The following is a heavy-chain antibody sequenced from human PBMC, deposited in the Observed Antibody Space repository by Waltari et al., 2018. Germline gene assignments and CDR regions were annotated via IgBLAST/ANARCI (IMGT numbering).Heavy chain of an antibody. V-gene: IGHV3-23*01. CDR3: ATSFRGKFDF. J-gene: IGHJ4*02. CDR2: ITDTGGST. D-gene: IGHD3-16*01. Sequence: EVQLLESGGGLVQPGGALRRACAAAGLPLSKSGMTWVRQTPGKGLDWVATITDTGGSTFYADSVKGRFAISRDNSKNTLYLQMSSLRAGDTAVYYCATSFRGKFDFWGQGTLVTVSS. CDR1: GLPLSKSG.